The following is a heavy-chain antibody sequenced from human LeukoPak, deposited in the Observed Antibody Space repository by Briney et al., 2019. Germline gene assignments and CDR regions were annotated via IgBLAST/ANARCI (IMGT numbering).Heavy chain of an antibody. V-gene: IGHV3-64D*06. D-gene: IGHD4-17*01. CDR2: ISSNGGST. CDR1: GFTFSTYA. Sequence: PGGSLRLSCSASGFTFSTYAMHWVRRAPGKGLEYVSGISSNGGSTYYADSVKDRLTISRDNSKNTLYLQMSSLRPEDTAIYYCVKALSSTVTTKKKFDYWGQGTLVTVSS. J-gene: IGHJ4*02. CDR3: VKALSSTVTTKKKFDY.